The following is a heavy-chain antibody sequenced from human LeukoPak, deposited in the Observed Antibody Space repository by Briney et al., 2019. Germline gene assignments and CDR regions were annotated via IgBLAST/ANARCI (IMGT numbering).Heavy chain of an antibody. D-gene: IGHD3-9*01. J-gene: IGHJ4*02. CDR2: ILYDEMNK. V-gene: IGHV3-30*02. Sequence: GGSLRLSCEASGFTFSSYAMHWGRQAPGKGLECVAFILYDEMNKYYSDSVKVRFTIYRDNSKNTLYLQMHSLRAEDTAVYYCAKDVSRILTGARNYFDSWGQGTLVTVSS. CDR3: AKDVSRILTGARNYFDS. CDR1: GFTFSSYA.